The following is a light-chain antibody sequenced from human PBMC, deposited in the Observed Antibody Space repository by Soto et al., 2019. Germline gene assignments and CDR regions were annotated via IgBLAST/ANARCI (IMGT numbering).Light chain of an antibody. V-gene: IGLV2-14*01. CDR2: EVN. CDR1: SSDIGGYNY. Sequence: QSALTQPASMSGSPGQSITISCTGTSSDIGGYNYVSWYQQYPGKAPKLMIYEVNNRPLGVSNRFSGFKSGNTASLAISGLQADDEADYYCSSYTSSSSYVFGTGTKVTVL. J-gene: IGLJ1*01. CDR3: SSYTSSSSYV.